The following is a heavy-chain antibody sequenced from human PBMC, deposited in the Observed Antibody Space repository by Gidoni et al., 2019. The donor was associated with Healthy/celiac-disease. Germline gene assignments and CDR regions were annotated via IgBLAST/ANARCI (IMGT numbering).Heavy chain of an antibody. D-gene: IGHD1-1*01. J-gene: IGHJ4*02. CDR1: GGSISSGYY. CDR2: IDYSGDT. CDR3: ARASQRLPQLRLYDY. Sequence: QVQLQESGLGLVKPSQTMSLTGTVCGGSISSGYYWSWIRQQPGKGLEWIGFIDYSGDTYYNPSLKSRIIISGATSNNQFSLKFSSVPAADTAVYYCARASQRLPQLRLYDYWGQGTLVTVSS. V-gene: IGHV4-31*03.